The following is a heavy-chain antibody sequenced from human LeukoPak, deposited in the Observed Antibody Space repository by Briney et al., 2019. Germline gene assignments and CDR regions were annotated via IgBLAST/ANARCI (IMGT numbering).Heavy chain of an antibody. CDR2: VNPNSGGT. Sequence: GASVTVSCKASGYTFTSYGISWVRQAPGQGLEWMGWVNPNSGGTNYAQKFQGRVTMTRDTSISTAYMELSRLRSDDTAVYYCASAVAGTYYMDVWGKGTTVTVSS. CDR3: ASAVAGTYYMDV. CDR1: GYTFTSYG. V-gene: IGHV1-2*02. J-gene: IGHJ6*03. D-gene: IGHD6-19*01.